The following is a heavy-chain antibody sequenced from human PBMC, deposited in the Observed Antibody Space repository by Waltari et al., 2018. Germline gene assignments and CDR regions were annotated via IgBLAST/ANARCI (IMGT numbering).Heavy chain of an antibody. CDR1: GFTFSSYW. CDR2: SNTDGSST. D-gene: IGHD6-19*01. CDR3: ARVQWLVPFDY. V-gene: IGHV3-74*01. J-gene: IGHJ4*02. Sequence: EVQLVESGGGLVQPGGSLRLSCEASGFTFSSYWMHWVRQAPGKGLVWVSRSNTDGSSTSYADSVKGRFTISRDNAKNTLYLQMNSLRAEDTAVYYCARVQWLVPFDYWGQGTLVTVSS.